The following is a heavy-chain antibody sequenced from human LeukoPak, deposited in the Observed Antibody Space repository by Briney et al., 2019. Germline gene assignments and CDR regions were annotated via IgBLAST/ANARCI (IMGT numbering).Heavy chain of an antibody. CDR2: IYPGDSDT. V-gene: IGHV5-51*01. CDR1: GYCFTTYW. Sequence: LGESLKISCRGSGYCFTTYWIGWVRHMPGKGLEWMGIIYPGDSDTRYSPSFQGQVTMSADKSINTAYLQWSSLKASDTAMYYCARRQGCSSTSCPPDSWGQGTLVTVSS. J-gene: IGHJ4*02. CDR3: ARRQGCSSTSCPPDS. D-gene: IGHD2-2*01.